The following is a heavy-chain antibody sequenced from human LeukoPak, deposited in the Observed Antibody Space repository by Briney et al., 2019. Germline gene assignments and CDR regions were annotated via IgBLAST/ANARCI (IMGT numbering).Heavy chain of an antibody. CDR1: GFTFDDYA. V-gene: IGHV3-23*01. CDR3: AKEESPVFGVVILFDY. Sequence: GGSLRLSCAASGFTFDDYAMHWVRQAPGKGLEWVSAISGSGGSTYYADSVKGRFTISRDNSKNTLYLQMNSLRAEDTAVYYCAKEESPVFGVVILFDYWGQGTLVTVSS. J-gene: IGHJ4*02. D-gene: IGHD3-3*01. CDR2: ISGSGGST.